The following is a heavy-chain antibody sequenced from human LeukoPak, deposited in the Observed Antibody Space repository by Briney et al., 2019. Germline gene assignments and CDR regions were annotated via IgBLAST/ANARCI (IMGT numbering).Heavy chain of an antibody. Sequence: GGSLRLSCAASGFTFSDYYMSWIRQAPGKGLEWVSYISSSGSTIYYADSVKGRFTISRDNAKNSLYLQMNSLRAEDPAVYYCARRPYYYYYYMDVWGKGTTVTVSS. CDR1: GFTFSDYY. CDR2: ISSSGSTI. J-gene: IGHJ6*03. V-gene: IGHV3-11*04. CDR3: ARRPYYYYYYMDV.